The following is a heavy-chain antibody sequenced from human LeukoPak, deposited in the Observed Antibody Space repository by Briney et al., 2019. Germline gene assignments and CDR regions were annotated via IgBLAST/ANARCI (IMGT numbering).Heavy chain of an antibody. D-gene: IGHD6-13*01. Sequence: PGRSLRLSCAASGFTFSSYAMHWVRQAPGKGLEWVAGISYDGSNKYYADSVKGRFTISRDNSKNTLYLQMNSLRAEDTAVYYCARGTGYSSSWYSFFDYWGQGTLVTVSS. CDR1: GFTFSSYA. J-gene: IGHJ4*02. CDR2: ISYDGSNK. CDR3: ARGTGYSSSWYSFFDY. V-gene: IGHV3-30-3*01.